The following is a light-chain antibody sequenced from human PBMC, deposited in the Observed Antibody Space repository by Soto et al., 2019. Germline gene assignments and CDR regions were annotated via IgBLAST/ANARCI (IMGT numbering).Light chain of an antibody. CDR3: QQSYNTPRT. Sequence: DIQMTQSPSSLSAFIGDRVTITCGASQSLGSYLNWYQQRPGKPPNLLISTASNLESGVPSRFSGSGSGTDFTLTISSLQPEDFATYYCQQSYNTPRTFGHGTKVDIK. J-gene: IGKJ1*01. CDR2: TAS. CDR1: QSLGSY. V-gene: IGKV1-39*01.